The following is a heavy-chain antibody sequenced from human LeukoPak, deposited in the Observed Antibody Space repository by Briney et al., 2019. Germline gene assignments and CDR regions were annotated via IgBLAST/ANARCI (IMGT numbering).Heavy chain of an antibody. J-gene: IGHJ4*02. D-gene: IGHD3-22*01. CDR2: ISTSGSPI. CDR1: GFTFSSYE. CDR3: ARRGFYDTSGYLLDH. Sequence: PGGSLRLSCAASGFTFSSYEMNWVRQAPGKGLEWVSYISTSGSPIYYGNSVKGRFTISRDNAKNSLYLQMNSLRAEDTALYYCARRGFYDTSGYLLDHWGQETLVTVSS. V-gene: IGHV3-48*03.